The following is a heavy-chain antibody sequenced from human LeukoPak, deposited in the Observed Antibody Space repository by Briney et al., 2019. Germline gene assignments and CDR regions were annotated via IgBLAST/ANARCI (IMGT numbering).Heavy chain of an antibody. CDR3: AKNMYYDILTGPYKAPAFDI. CDR2: ISGSGGST. CDR1: GFTFSSYA. V-gene: IGHV3-23*01. Sequence: GGSLRLSCAASGFTFSSYAMSWVRQAPGKGLEWVSAISGSGGSTYYADSVKGRFTISRDNPKNTLYLQMNSLRAEDTAVYYCAKNMYYDILTGPYKAPAFDIWGQGTMVTVSS. J-gene: IGHJ3*02. D-gene: IGHD3-9*01.